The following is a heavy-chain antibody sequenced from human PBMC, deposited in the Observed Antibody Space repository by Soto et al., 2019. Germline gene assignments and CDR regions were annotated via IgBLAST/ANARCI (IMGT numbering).Heavy chain of an antibody. V-gene: IGHV3-23*01. J-gene: IGHJ6*03. CDR3: AKAPVWQRASDYYDMDV. CDR1: GFTFSSYA. Sequence: EVQLLESGGGLVQPGGSLRLSCAASGFTFSSYAMSWVRQAPGKGLEWVSAISGSGGSTYYADSVKGRFTISRDNSKNTLYLQMNSLRAEDTAVYYCAKAPVWQRASDYYDMDVWGKGTTVTVSS. D-gene: IGHD6-25*01. CDR2: ISGSGGST.